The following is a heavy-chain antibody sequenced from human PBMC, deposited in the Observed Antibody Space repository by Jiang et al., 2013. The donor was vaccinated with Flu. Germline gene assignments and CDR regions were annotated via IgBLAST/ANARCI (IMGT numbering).Heavy chain of an antibody. V-gene: IGHV1-69*01. CDR3: ARTRRYSSGWPFDY. D-gene: IGHD6-19*01. J-gene: IGHJ4*02. CDR2: IIPIFGTA. Sequence: QAPGQGLEWMGGIIPIFGTANYAQKFQGRVTITADESTSTAYMELSSLRSEDTAVYYCARTRRYSSGWPFDYWGQGTLVTVSS.